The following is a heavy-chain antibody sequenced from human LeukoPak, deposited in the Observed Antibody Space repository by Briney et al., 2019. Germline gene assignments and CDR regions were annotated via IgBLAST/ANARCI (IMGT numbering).Heavy chain of an antibody. CDR3: ARGLYGDDYFDY. Sequence: PSETLSLTCTVSGGSISSYHWSWIRQPPGKGLEWIGYIYYDGSTDYNPSLKSRVTISVDTSKNKFSLKLSSVTAADTAVYYCARGLYGDDYFDYWGQGTLVTVSS. D-gene: IGHD4-17*01. CDR1: GGSISSYH. V-gene: IGHV4-59*01. J-gene: IGHJ4*02. CDR2: IYYDGST.